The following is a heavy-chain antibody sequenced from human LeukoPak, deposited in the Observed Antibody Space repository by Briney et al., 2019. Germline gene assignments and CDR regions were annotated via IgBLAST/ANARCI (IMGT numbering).Heavy chain of an antibody. V-gene: IGHV3-53*01. D-gene: IGHD2/OR15-2a*01. Sequence: GGSLRLSCAASTFIVSSSHMTWVRQTPGKGLKWVSVIYSGGSTFYADSVKGRFTISRDNSRNTLYLQMNSLRAEDTAVYYCARGRNFFPIDYWGQGTLVTVSS. CDR3: ARGRNFFPIDY. CDR1: TFIVSSSH. CDR2: IYSGGST. J-gene: IGHJ4*02.